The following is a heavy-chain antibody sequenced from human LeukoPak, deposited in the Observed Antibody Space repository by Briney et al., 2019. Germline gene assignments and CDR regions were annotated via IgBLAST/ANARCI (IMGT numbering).Heavy chain of an antibody. CDR1: GFTFSSYG. V-gene: IGHV3-30*02. J-gene: IGHJ4*02. Sequence: AGGSLRLSCAASGFTFSSYGMHWVRQAPGKGLEWVAFIRFDGNNKYYADSVKGRFTISRDNSKNTLYLQMNSLRAEDTAVYYCAKSRSTSHPYYFDYWGQGTLVTVSS. CDR3: AKSRSTSHPYYFDY. D-gene: IGHD1-26*01. CDR2: IRFDGNNK.